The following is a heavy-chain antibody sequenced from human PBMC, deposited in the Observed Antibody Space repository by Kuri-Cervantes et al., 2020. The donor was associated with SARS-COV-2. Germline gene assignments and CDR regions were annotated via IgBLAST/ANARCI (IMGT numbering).Heavy chain of an antibody. V-gene: IGHV3-21*01. Sequence: GESLKISCAASGITFSDAWMSWVRQAPGKGLEWVSSISSSSSYIYYADSVKGRFTISRDNAKNSLYLQMNSLRAEDTAVYYCASFPNDYGDYGDAFDIWGQGTMVTGSS. D-gene: IGHD4-17*01. CDR3: ASFPNDYGDYGDAFDI. CDR1: GITFSDAW. J-gene: IGHJ3*02. CDR2: ISSSSSYI.